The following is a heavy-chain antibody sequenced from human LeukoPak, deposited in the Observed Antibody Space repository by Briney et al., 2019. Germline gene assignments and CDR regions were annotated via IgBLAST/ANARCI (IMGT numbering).Heavy chain of an antibody. Sequence: SQTLCLTCTVSGGSISSGDYYWSWIRQPPGKGLEWIGYIYYSGSTYYNPSLRSRVTISVDTSKNQFSLKLSSVTAADTAVYYCARVTGYSSSWYSVDYWGQGTLVTVSS. CDR3: ARVTGYSSSWYSVDY. D-gene: IGHD6-13*01. CDR2: IYYSGST. CDR1: GGSISSGDYY. V-gene: IGHV4-30-4*08. J-gene: IGHJ4*02.